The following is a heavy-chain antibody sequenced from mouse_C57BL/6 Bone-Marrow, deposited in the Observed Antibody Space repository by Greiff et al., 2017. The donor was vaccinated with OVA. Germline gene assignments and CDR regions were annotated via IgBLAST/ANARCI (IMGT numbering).Heavy chain of an antibody. V-gene: IGHV3-8*01. Sequence: EVKLQESGPGLAKPSQTLSLTCSVTGYSITSDYWIWIRKFPGNKLEYMGYISYSGSTYYNPSLKSRISITRDTSKNQYYLQLNSVTTEDTATYYCARWAYDSLAMDYWGQGTSVTVSS. CDR3: ARWAYDSLAMDY. CDR2: ISYSGST. CDR1: GYSITSDY. D-gene: IGHD2-4*01. J-gene: IGHJ4*01.